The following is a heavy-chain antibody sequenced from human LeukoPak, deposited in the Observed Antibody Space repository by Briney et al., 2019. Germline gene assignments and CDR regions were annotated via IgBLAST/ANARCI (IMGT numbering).Heavy chain of an antibody. Sequence: ASVKVSCKASGYTFTSYGISWVRQAPGQGLEWMGWISAYNGNTNYAQKLQGRVTMTTDTSTSTAYMELRSLRSDDTAVYYCARLAHLSYYYDSSGYYSDDAFDIWGQGTMVTVSS. CDR2: ISAYNGNT. V-gene: IGHV1-18*01. CDR3: ARLAHLSYYYDSSGYYSDDAFDI. CDR1: GYTFTSYG. D-gene: IGHD3-22*01. J-gene: IGHJ3*02.